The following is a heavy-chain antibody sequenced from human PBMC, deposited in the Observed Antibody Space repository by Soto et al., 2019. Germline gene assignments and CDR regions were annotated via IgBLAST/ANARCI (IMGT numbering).Heavy chain of an antibody. CDR2: INPKSGGT. Sequence: SAQVSFRASGYSFTDYHIHWVRQAPGQGLEWLGRINPKSGGTSTAQKFQGWVTMTRDRSISTVYMELTRLRSDDTAVYFCARGHSTDCSNGVCSFFYNHEMDVWGQGTTVTVSS. J-gene: IGHJ6*02. CDR3: ARGHSTDCSNGVCSFFYNHEMDV. V-gene: IGHV1-2*04. D-gene: IGHD2-8*01. CDR1: GYSFTDYH.